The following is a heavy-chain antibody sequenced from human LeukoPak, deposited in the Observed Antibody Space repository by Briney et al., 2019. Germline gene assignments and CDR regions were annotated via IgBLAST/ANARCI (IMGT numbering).Heavy chain of an antibody. J-gene: IGHJ4*02. CDR2: INPSGGST. Sequence: ASVTVSCKASGYTFTSYYMHWVRQAPGQGLEWMGIINPSGGSTNYAQKFQGRVTITRETSTSTVYMELSSLRSEDTAVYYCARDLAAMVFDYWGQGTLVTVSS. CDR1: GYTFTSYY. V-gene: IGHV1-46*01. D-gene: IGHD5-18*01. CDR3: ARDLAAMVFDY.